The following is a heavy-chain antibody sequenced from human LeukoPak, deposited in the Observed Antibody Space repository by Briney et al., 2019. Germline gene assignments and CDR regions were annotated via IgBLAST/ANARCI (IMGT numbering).Heavy chain of an antibody. CDR3: ARSLNLHYFDY. CDR1: GDSVSNNGAS. V-gene: IGHV6-1*01. CDR2: TYYRSKWSN. J-gene: IGHJ4*02. Sequence: SQTLSLTCALSGDSVSNNGASWIWIRQSPSRGLQWLGRTYYRSKWSNDYAVSVKSRITLNVDTSKNQSSLHLNSVTPEDTAVYYCARSLNLHYFDYWGQGTQVTVSS.